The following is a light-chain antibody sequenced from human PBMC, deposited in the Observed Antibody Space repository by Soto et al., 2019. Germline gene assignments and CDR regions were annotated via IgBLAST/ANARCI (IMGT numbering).Light chain of an antibody. CDR2: AAS. J-gene: IGKJ1*01. Sequence: DIQLTQSPSFLSASVGDRVTITCRASQGISSYLAWYQQKPGKAPKLLIYAASTLQSGVPSRFSGSGSGTEFTLTISSLQPEDFGTYSCQQLNSYPQTFGQGP. V-gene: IGKV1-9*01. CDR3: QQLNSYPQT. CDR1: QGISSY.